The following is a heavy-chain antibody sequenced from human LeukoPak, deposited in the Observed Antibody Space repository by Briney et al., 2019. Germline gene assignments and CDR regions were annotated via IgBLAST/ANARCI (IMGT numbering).Heavy chain of an antibody. CDR3: ARARYNSGWYPGDY. CDR2: IWYDGSNK. Sequence: GGSLRLSCAASGFTFSSYGMHWVRQAPGKGLEWVAVIWYDGSNKYYADSVKGRFTISRDNSKNTLYLRMNSLRAEDTAVYYCARARYNSGWYPGDYWGQGTLVTVSS. D-gene: IGHD6-19*01. CDR1: GFTFSSYG. V-gene: IGHV3-33*01. J-gene: IGHJ4*02.